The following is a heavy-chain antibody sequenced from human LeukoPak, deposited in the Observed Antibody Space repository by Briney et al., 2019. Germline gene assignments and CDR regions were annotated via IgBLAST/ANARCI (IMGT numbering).Heavy chain of an antibody. CDR1: GFTFSSYA. J-gene: IGHJ4*02. V-gene: IGHV3-30-3*01. CDR2: ISYDGSNK. CDR3: ARDRSLAGY. Sequence: GGSLRLSCAASGFTFSSYAMHWVRQAPGKGLEWVAVISYDGSNKYYADSVKGRFTISRDNSKNTLYLQMNSLRAEDTAVYYCARDRSLAGYWGQGTLVTVSS. D-gene: IGHD2-15*01.